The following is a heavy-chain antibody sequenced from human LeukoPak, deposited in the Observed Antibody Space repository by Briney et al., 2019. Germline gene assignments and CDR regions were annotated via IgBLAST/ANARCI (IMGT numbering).Heavy chain of an antibody. CDR3: ARDRGATYYYDSSGDAFDI. D-gene: IGHD3-22*01. CDR2: ISGSGGST. V-gene: IGHV3-23*01. J-gene: IGHJ3*02. CDR1: GFTFSSYA. Sequence: GGSLRLSCAASGFTFSSYAMSWVRQAPGKGLEWVSAISGSGGSTYYADSVKGRFTISRDNSKNTLYLQMNSLRAEDTAVYYCARDRGATYYYDSSGDAFDIWGQGTMVTVSS.